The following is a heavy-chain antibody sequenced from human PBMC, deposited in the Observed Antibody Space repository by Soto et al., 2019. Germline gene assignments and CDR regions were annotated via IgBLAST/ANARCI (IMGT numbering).Heavy chain of an antibody. V-gene: IGHV3-11*06. D-gene: IGHD6-13*01. Sequence: GGSLRLSCAASGFTFSDYYMSWIRQAPGKGLEWVSYISSSSSYTNYADSVKGRFTISRDNAKNSLYLQMNSLRAEDTAVYYCARDSAMFAATGIAAADYWGQGTLVTVSS. CDR1: GFTFSDYY. CDR3: ARDSAMFAATGIAAADY. J-gene: IGHJ4*02. CDR2: ISSSSSYT.